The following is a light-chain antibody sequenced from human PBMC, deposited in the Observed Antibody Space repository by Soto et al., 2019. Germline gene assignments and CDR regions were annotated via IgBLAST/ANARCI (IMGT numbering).Light chain of an antibody. J-gene: IGKJ1*01. CDR1: QSVSSNL. V-gene: IGKV3-20*01. CDR3: QQYGSSPRT. CDR2: GAT. Sequence: EIVLTQSPGTLSSSPGERSTLSCRASQSVSSNLLAWYQQKPGQAHRXXIYGATNRATGIPDRFSGSGSGTDLTITISRLEPEDFEVYDGQQYGSSPRTFGQGTKVDIK.